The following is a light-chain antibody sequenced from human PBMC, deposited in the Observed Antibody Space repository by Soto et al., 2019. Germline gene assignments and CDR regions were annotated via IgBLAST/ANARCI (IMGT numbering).Light chain of an antibody. Sequence: IVLTQSPATLSLSPGERAALSCRASQSVSTSVAWYQHKPGQAPRLIIYDASKRAPGIPARFSGSGSGTDFTLTISSPEPEDFEVYYCQLRAVWPTCGQGTNVDIK. CDR2: DAS. CDR3: QLRAVWPT. CDR1: QSVSTS. J-gene: IGKJ1*01. V-gene: IGKV3-11*01.